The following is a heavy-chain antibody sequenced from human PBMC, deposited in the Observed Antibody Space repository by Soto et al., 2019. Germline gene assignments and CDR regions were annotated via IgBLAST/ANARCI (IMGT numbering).Heavy chain of an antibody. V-gene: IGHV3-9*01. J-gene: IGHJ4*02. Sequence: GGSLRLSCAASGFTFDDYAMHWVRQAPGKGLEWVSGISCNSGSIGYADSVKGRFTISRDNAKNSLYLQMNSLRAEDTALYYCAKDGYDATSGPAPLGVCDYWGQGTLVTVSS. CDR1: GFTFDDYA. CDR3: AKDGYDATSGPAPLGVCDY. CDR2: ISCNSGSI. D-gene: IGHD3-10*01.